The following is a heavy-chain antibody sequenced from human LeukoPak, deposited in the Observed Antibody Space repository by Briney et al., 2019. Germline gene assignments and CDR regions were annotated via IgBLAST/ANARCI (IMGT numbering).Heavy chain of an antibody. D-gene: IGHD5-18*01. CDR1: GYTFTSYG. CDR2: INPNSGGT. CDR3: ARVGGYSYGQRRYFDY. J-gene: IGHJ4*02. V-gene: IGHV1-2*02. Sequence: ASVKVSCKASGYTFTSYGISWVRQAPGQGLEWMGWINPNSGGTNYAQKFQGRVTMTRDTSISTAYMELSRLRSDDTAVYYCARVGGYSYGQRRYFDYWGQGTLVTVSS.